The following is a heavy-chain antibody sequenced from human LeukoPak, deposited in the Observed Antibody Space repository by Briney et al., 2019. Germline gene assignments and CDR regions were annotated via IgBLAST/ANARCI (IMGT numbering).Heavy chain of an antibody. D-gene: IGHD3-16*01. CDR3: ATGSKGGNWIDP. Sequence: GESLEISCKGSRYIFSTYWITWVRQMPGKGLEWMGRIDPSDSYTNYSPPFQGHVTISADKATSTVYLQWSSLKASDTAMYYCATGSKGGNWIDPWGQGTLVTVSS. CDR1: RYIFSTYW. J-gene: IGHJ5*02. V-gene: IGHV5-10-1*01. CDR2: IDPSDSYT.